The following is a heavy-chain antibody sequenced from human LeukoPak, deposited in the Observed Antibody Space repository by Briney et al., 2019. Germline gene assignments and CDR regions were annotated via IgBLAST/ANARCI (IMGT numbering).Heavy chain of an antibody. Sequence: GGSLILSCTASGFTFGDYAMSWVRQAPGKGLEWVGFIRSKAYGGTIEYAASVKGRFTISRDDSKSIAYLQMNSLKTEDTALYYCTRDPYCRSSSCYWGIDYWGQGTLATVSS. CDR1: GFTFGDYA. CDR2: IRSKAYGGTI. V-gene: IGHV3-49*04. J-gene: IGHJ4*02. D-gene: IGHD2-15*01. CDR3: TRDPYCRSSSCYWGIDY.